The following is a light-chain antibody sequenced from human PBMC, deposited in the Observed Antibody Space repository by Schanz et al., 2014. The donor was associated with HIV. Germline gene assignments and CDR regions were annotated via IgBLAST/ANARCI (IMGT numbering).Light chain of an antibody. V-gene: IGLV1-44*01. Sequence: QSVLTQPPSASGTPGQGVTISCSGSNSNIGSYYVNWYQQFPGTAPRLLVYGQNERPSGVPDRFTGSQSGTSASLAISGLXXXDETLYYCAAWDYTLNGPLFGGGTKLTVL. CDR3: AAWDYTLNGPL. CDR2: GQN. J-gene: IGLJ2*01. CDR1: NSNIGSYY.